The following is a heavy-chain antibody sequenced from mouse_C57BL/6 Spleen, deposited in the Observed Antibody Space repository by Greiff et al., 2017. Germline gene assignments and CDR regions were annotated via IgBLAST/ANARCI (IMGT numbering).Heavy chain of an antibody. J-gene: IGHJ3*02. CDR2: INPNNGGT. D-gene: IGHD4-1*01. Sequence: VQLQQSGPELVKPGASVKISCKASGYTFTDYYMNWVKQSHGKSLEWIGDINPNNGGTSYNQKFKGKDTLTVDKSSSTAYMELRSLTSEDSAVYYCARGTGLGLGLWGQGTLVTVSA. CDR3: ARGTGLGLGL. CDR1: GYTFTDYY. V-gene: IGHV1-26*01.